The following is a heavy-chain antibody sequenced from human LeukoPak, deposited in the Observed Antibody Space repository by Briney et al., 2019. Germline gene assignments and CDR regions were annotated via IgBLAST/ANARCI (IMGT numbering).Heavy chain of an antibody. D-gene: IGHD3-9*01. CDR2: IYYSGST. CDR3: AKAPTGYVPDH. V-gene: IGHV4-59*08. Sequence: PSETLSLTCTVSGGSISSYYWSWIRQPPGKGLEWIGYIYYSGSTNYNPSLKSRVTISVDTPKNQFSLKLSSVTAADTAVYYCAKAPTGYVPDHWGQGTLVTVSP. CDR1: GGSISSYY. J-gene: IGHJ4*02.